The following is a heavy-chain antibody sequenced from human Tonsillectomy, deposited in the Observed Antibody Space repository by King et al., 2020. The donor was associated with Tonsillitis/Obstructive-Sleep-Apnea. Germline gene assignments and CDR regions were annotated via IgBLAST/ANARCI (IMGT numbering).Heavy chain of an antibody. CDR1: GVSISSSIFY. CDR3: GAALGTVTTYTDY. V-gene: IGHV4-39*01. J-gene: IGHJ4*02. CDR2: IYNSGST. Sequence: QLQESGPGLGKPSETLSLTCTVSGVSISSSIFYWGWIRQPPGKGLDWIGSIYNSGSTYYNPSLKSRVTISVDTSSNQFSLKLSSVTAADTAVYYCGAALGTVTTYTDYWGQGTLVTVSS. D-gene: IGHD4-17*01.